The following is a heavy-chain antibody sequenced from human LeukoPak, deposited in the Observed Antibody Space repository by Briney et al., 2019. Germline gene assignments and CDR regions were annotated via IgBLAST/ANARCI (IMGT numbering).Heavy chain of an antibody. J-gene: IGHJ4*02. Sequence: SETLSLTCTVSGGSISSYYWSWIRQPPGKGLEWIGEINHSGSTNYNPSPKSRVTISVDTSKNQFSLKLSSVTAADTAVYYCARGLLYYDFWSGYLSYFDYWGQGTLVTVSS. CDR1: GGSISSYY. CDR2: INHSGST. D-gene: IGHD3-3*01. CDR3: ARGLLYYDFWSGYLSYFDY. V-gene: IGHV4-34*01.